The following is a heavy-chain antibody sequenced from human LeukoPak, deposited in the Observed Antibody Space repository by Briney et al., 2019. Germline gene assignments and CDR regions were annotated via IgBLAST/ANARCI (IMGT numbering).Heavy chain of an antibody. CDR3: ARTDGSGHYWAFDF. CDR1: GGSISSSTYY. V-gene: IGHV4-39*02. D-gene: IGHD3-22*01. CDR2: ISYSGST. J-gene: IGHJ4*02. Sequence: SETLSLTCSVSGGSISSSTYYWGWIRQPPGKGLEWIGSISYSGSTSYNPSLTSRVTMSLDTSKNHFSLWLSSVTAADTAVYYCARTDGSGHYWAFDFWGQGTLVTVSS.